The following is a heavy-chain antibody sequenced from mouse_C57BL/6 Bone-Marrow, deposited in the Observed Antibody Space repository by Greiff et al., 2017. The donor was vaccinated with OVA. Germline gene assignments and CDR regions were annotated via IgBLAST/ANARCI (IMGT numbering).Heavy chain of an antibody. V-gene: IGHV6-3*01. Sequence: EVKLQESGGGLVQPGGSMKLSCVASGFTFSNYWMNWVRQSPEKGLEWVAQIRLKSDNYATPYAEPVKGRLTISRDDSKSSVYLQMNNLRAEDTGIDYCTGDYDYDGRWFDYWGQGTLVTVSA. CDR1: GFTFSNYW. CDR2: IRLKSDNYAT. J-gene: IGHJ3*01. D-gene: IGHD2-4*01. CDR3: TGDYDYDGRWFDY.